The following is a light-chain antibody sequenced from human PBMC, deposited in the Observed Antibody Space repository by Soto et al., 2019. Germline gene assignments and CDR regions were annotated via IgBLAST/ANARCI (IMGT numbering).Light chain of an antibody. CDR3: SSYTTSITLV. V-gene: IGLV2-14*01. Sequence: QSALTQPASVSGSPGQSITISCTGTSSDVGGYNYVSWYQQHPGKAPELMIYEVSNRPSEVSNRFSGSKSGNTASLTISGLQAEDEADYYCSSYTTSITLVFGGGTKLTVL. J-gene: IGLJ2*01. CDR2: EVS. CDR1: SSDVGGYNY.